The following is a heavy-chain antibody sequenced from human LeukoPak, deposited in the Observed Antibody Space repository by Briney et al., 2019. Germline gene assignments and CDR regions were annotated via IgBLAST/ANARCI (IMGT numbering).Heavy chain of an antibody. Sequence: PGGSLRASCAASRTTFIHYWMSWVRQAPGKGLEGVANINQEGSEKYYVDSVKGRFIISSDNAENSVYLHMNSLRAEDTAVYYCARDVRNRLGLNYYHKYMDVWGIGTALRVSS. D-gene: IGHD3-16*01. J-gene: IGHJ6*03. CDR2: INQEGSEK. CDR3: ARDVRNRLGLNYYHKYMDV. V-gene: IGHV3-7*01. CDR1: RTTFIHYW.